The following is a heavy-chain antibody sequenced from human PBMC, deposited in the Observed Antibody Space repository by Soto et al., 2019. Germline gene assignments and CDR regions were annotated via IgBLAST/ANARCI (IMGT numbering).Heavy chain of an antibody. V-gene: IGHV1-18*01. CDR1: GYTFTSYG. J-gene: IGHJ6*02. CDR3: ARKKGAAAGYYYYYYGMDV. Sequence: ASVKVSCKASGYTFTSYGISWVRQAPGQGLEWMGWIIANNGKTNYAQKLQGRVTITADKSTSTAYMELSSLRSEDTAVYYCARKKGAAAGYYYYYYGMDVWGQGTTVTVSS. D-gene: IGHD6-13*01. CDR2: IIANNGKT.